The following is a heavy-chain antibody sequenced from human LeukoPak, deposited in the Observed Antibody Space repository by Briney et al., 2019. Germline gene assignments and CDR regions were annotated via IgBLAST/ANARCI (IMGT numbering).Heavy chain of an antibody. CDR3: ASTPHAPYCSSTSCYTFRFDP. V-gene: IGHV4-38-2*01. Sequence: SETLSLTCAVSGYSISSGYYWGRIRQPPGKGLEWIGSIYHSGSTYYNPSLKIRVTISVDTSKNQFSLNLSSVTAADTAVYYCASTPHAPYCSSTSCYTFRFDPWGQGTLVTVSS. CDR1: GYSISSGYY. D-gene: IGHD2-2*02. J-gene: IGHJ5*02. CDR2: IYHSGST.